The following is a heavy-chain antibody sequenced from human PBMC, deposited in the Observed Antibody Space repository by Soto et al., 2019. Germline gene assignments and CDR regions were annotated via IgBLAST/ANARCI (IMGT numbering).Heavy chain of an antibody. J-gene: IGHJ6*03. CDR2: INQDGSDK. Sequence: GGSLRLSCAASGFTFNSYWMSWVRQAPGKGLEWVANINQDGSDKYYVDSVKGRFTISRDNAKNSLHLHMNSLRAEDTAVYYCARDMLYTRSSIYYYYMDVWGKGTTVTVSS. V-gene: IGHV3-7*01. D-gene: IGHD6-6*01. CDR3: ARDMLYTRSSIYYYYMDV. CDR1: GFTFNSYW.